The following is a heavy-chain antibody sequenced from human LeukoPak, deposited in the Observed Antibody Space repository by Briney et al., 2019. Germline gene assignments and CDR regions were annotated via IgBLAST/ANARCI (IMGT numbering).Heavy chain of an antibody. V-gene: IGHV3-30-3*01. J-gene: IGHJ4*02. CDR3: ARGRNLVAISGYFDY. CDR2: ISYDGDNK. Sequence: SGGSLRLSCAASGFIFSSYAMHWVRQAPGKGLEWVATISYDGDNKYYADSAKGRFTISRDNSKNTLYLQMNSLRAEDTAVYYCARGRNLVAISGYFDYWGQGTLVTVSS. D-gene: IGHD3-22*01. CDR1: GFIFSSYA.